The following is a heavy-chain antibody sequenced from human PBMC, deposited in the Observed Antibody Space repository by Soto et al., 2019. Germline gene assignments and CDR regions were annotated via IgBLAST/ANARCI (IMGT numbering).Heavy chain of an antibody. D-gene: IGHD6-19*01. V-gene: IGHV3-48*03. CDR1: GFTFSSYE. CDR2: ISSSGSTI. CDR3: ARRSSRSGRPVFFAADYGMDV. Sequence: EVQLVESGGGLVQPGGSLRLSCAASGFTFSSYEMNWVRQAPGKGLEWVSYISSSGSTIYYADSVKGRFIISRDNAKNSLYLQMNSLRAEDTAVYYCARRSSRSGRPVFFAADYGMDVWGQGTTVTVSS. J-gene: IGHJ6*02.